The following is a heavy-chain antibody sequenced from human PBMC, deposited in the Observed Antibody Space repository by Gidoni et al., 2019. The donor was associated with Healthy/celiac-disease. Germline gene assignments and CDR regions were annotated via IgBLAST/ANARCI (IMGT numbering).Heavy chain of an antibody. J-gene: IGHJ4*02. Sequence: QVQLQESGPGLVKPSETLSLTCTVTGGSISSYYWSCIRQPPGQGLEWIGYIDYSGSTNYNPSLKSRVTISVDTSKNQFSLKLSSVTAADTAVYYCARSPRGGTLYYFDYWGQGTLVTVSS. V-gene: IGHV4-59*01. CDR2: IDYSGST. D-gene: IGHD2-15*01. CDR3: ARSPRGGTLYYFDY. CDR1: GGSISSYY.